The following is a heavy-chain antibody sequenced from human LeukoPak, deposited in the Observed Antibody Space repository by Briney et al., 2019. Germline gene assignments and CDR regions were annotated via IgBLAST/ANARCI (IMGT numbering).Heavy chain of an antibody. CDR2: ISPDGSQT. J-gene: IGHJ4*02. Sequence: GGSQRLSCVASGFTFYTYWMGWVRQAPGKGLEWVANISPDGSQTYYVDSVKGRFTISRDNAKNSLYLQMNSLRAEDTAVYYCARDAFYYYGSGSYSDWGQGTLVTVSS. CDR3: ARDAFYYYGSGSYSD. D-gene: IGHD3-10*01. CDR1: GFTFYTYW. V-gene: IGHV3-7*01.